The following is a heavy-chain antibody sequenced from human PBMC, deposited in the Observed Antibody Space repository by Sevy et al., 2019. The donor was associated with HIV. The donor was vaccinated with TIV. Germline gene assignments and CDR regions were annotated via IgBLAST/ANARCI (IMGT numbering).Heavy chain of an antibody. Sequence: GGSQRLSCAASGFTFSSYGMHWVRRAPGKGLEWVALTWYDGSTKFYADSVKGRFTISRDNSKNILSLQMNSLRADDTAVYYCARVRSIYVDTTHYYAMDVWGQGTTVTVSS. V-gene: IGHV3-33*01. J-gene: IGHJ6*02. D-gene: IGHD5-18*01. CDR3: ARVRSIYVDTTHYYAMDV. CDR2: TWYDGSTK. CDR1: GFTFSSYG.